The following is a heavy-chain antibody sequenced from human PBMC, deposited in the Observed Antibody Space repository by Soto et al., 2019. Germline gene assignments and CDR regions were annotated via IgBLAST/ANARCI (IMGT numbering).Heavy chain of an antibody. CDR3: SSSGSYLMEDY. Sequence: QVQLVQSGAEVKKPGASVKVSCKASGYTFTSYGISWVRQAPGQGLEWMGWISAYNGNTNYAQKLQGRLTMTTDTSTSTAYIELRSLRSHETAVYYCSSSGSYLMEDYWGQRTLVPVSS. J-gene: IGHJ4*01. CDR1: GYTFTSYG. V-gene: IGHV1-18*01. D-gene: IGHD1-26*01. CDR2: ISAYNGNT.